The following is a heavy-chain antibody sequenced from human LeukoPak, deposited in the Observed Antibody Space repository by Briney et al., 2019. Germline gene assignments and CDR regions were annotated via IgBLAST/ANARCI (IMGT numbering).Heavy chain of an antibody. Sequence: SVTVSCTASGGTFSSYAISWVRQAPGQGLEWMGGIIPIFGTANYAQKFQGRVTMTRDTSTSTVYMELSSLRSEDTAVYYCARASGYCSGGSCPISYYYYYGMDVWGQGTTVTVSS. V-gene: IGHV1-69*05. J-gene: IGHJ6*02. D-gene: IGHD2-15*01. CDR2: IIPIFGTA. CDR3: ARASGYCSGGSCPISYYYYYGMDV. CDR1: GGTFSSYA.